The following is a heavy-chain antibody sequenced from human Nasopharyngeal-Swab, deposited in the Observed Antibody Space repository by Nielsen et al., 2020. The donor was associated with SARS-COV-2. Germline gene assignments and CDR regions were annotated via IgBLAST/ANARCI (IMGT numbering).Heavy chain of an antibody. J-gene: IGHJ4*02. CDR2: IYYSGST. D-gene: IGHD1-1*01. CDR1: GGSISSSSYY. CDR3: ARDLDWNEGLDY. V-gene: IGHV4-39*07. Sequence: SETLSLTCTVSGGSISSSSYYWGWIRRPPGKGLEWIGSIYYSGSTYYNPSLKSRVTISVDTSKNQFSLKLSSVTAADTAVYYCARDLDWNEGLDYWGQGTLVTVSS.